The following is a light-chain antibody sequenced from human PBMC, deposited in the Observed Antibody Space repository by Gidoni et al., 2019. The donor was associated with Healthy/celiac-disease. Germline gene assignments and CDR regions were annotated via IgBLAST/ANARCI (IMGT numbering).Light chain of an antibody. Sequence: SVLTQSPGTLSLSPGERATPSCRASQSVSSSYLAWYQQKPGQSPRLLIYGASSRATGIPDRFSGSGSGTDFTLTISRLEPEDFAVYYCQQYGSSPFTFGPGTKVDIK. CDR1: QSVSSSY. CDR2: GAS. J-gene: IGKJ3*01. CDR3: QQYGSSPFT. V-gene: IGKV3-20*01.